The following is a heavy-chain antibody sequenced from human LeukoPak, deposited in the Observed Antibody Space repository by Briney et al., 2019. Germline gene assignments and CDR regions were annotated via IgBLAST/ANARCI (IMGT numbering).Heavy chain of an antibody. Sequence: ASVRVSCKASVYTFTSYGISWVRQAPGQGLEWMGWISGYNGNTNYAQKLQARVTMTADTSTSTAYMELRSLRSDDTAVYYCAREDTRRGSRGYFDYWGQGTLVTVSS. J-gene: IGHJ4*02. CDR3: AREDTRRGSRGYFDY. CDR1: VYTFTSYG. CDR2: ISGYNGNT. D-gene: IGHD2-2*01. V-gene: IGHV1-18*01.